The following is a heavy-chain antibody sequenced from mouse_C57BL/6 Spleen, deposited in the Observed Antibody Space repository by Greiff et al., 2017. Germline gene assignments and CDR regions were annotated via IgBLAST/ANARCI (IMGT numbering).Heavy chain of an antibody. D-gene: IGHD2-4*01. J-gene: IGHJ4*01. CDR2: IWSGGST. V-gene: IGHV2-2*01. CDR1: GFSLTSYG. Sequence: QVQLKESGPGLVQPSQSLSITCPVSGFSLTSYGVHWVRQSPGKGLAWLGVIWSGGSTDYNAAFISSLSISKDNSKSQVFFKMNSLQADDTAIYYCARKDDYDYAMDYWGQGTSVTVSS. CDR3: ARKDDYDYAMDY.